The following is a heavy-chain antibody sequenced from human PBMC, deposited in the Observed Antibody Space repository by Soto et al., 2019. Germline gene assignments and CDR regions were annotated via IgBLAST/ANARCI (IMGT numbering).Heavy chain of an antibody. D-gene: IGHD3-10*01. V-gene: IGHV3-23*01. J-gene: IGHJ6*02. CDR2: ISGSGGST. CDR1: GFTFSSYA. CDR3: AKEPYMVLGIYYYYGMDV. Sequence: EVQLLESGGGLVQPGGSLRLSCAASGFTFSSYAMSWVRQAPGKGLEWVSAISGSGGSTYYADSVKGRFTISRDNSKNTLDLQMNSLRAEDTAVYYCAKEPYMVLGIYYYYGMDVWGQETTVTVSS.